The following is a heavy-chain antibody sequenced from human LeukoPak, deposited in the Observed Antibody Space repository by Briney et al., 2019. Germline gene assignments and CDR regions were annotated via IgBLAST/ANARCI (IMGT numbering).Heavy chain of an antibody. CDR3: ARDVDGDFTSYFDY. V-gene: IGHV3-30*02. Sequence: GGSLRLSCAASGFTFNRRGMHWVRQAPGKGLEWVAFIRYDGGETFYAAFVKGRFTISRDNAKNTPYLQMNSLRAEDTAVYYCARDVDGDFTSYFDYWGQGTLVTVSS. D-gene: IGHD4-17*01. CDR2: IRYDGGET. J-gene: IGHJ4*02. CDR1: GFTFNRRG.